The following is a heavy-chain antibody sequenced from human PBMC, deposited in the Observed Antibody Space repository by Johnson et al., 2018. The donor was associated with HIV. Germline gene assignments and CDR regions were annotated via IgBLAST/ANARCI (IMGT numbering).Heavy chain of an antibody. CDR1: GFTFSSYG. CDR3: ARHSYPWFVSGYYNGAFDI. J-gene: IGHJ3*02. D-gene: IGHD3-22*01. V-gene: IGHV3-30*03. CDR2: ISYDGSNK. Sequence: QVQLVESGGGLVQPGRSLRLSCAASGFTFSSYGMHWVRQAPGKGLEWVAVISYDGSNKYYADSVKGRFTISRDNSKNTLYLQMNSLRAEDTAVYYCARHSYPWFVSGYYNGAFDIWGQGTMVTVSS.